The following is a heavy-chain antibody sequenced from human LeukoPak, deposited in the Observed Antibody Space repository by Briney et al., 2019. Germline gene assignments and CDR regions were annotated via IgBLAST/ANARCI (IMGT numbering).Heavy chain of an antibody. J-gene: IGHJ4*02. Sequence: SETLSLICTVSGGSINNYYWSWIRQPPGKGLEWIAYISYSGSTNYNPSLKSRATISVDTSQNQFSLKLNSVTAADTAVYYCARGNSPFDYWGQGTLVTVSS. CDR3: ARGNSPFDY. CDR2: ISYSGST. CDR1: GGSINNYY. V-gene: IGHV4-59*01. D-gene: IGHD2-21*01.